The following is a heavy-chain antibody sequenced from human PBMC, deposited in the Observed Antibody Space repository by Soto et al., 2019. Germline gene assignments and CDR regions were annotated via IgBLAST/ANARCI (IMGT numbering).Heavy chain of an antibody. D-gene: IGHD4-17*01. CDR2: IYPDDSNI. CDR3: ARRIYGANDY. V-gene: IGHV5-51*01. Sequence: PGESLKISCKGSGYSFTNHWIDWVRQMPGKGLQWMGVIYPDDSNIKYSPSFQGHVTLSVDKSTSTAYLQWSALKASDTAIYFCARRIYGANDYWGQGTQVTVSS. CDR1: GYSFTNHW. J-gene: IGHJ4*02.